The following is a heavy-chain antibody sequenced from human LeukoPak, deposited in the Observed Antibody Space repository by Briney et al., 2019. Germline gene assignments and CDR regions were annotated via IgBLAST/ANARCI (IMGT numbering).Heavy chain of an antibody. CDR1: GGSITSTNW. D-gene: IGHD2-15*01. CDR3: ARHCSGGTCYSDFDY. J-gene: IGHJ4*02. CDR2: VSLSGLT. V-gene: IGHV4-4*02. Sequence: SETLSLTCGVSGGSITSTNWWSWVRQPPGQGLEWIGEVSLSGLTNYNPSLKSRVTISVDTSKNQFSLKLNSVTAADTAVYYCARHCSGGTCYSDFDYWGQGTLVTVSS.